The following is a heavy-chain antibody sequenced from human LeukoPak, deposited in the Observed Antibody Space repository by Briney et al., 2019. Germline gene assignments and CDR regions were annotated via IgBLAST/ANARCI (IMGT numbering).Heavy chain of an antibody. J-gene: IGHJ6*02. D-gene: IGHD3-22*01. CDR2: IIPIFGTA. V-gene: IGHV1-69*13. Sequence: PVKVSCKASGGTFSSYAISWVRQAPGQGLERMGGIIPIFGTANYAQKFQGRVTITADESTSTAYMELSSLRSEDTAVYYCARGARGYYYDSSGYYRPSSYYYGMDVWGQGTTVTVSS. CDR3: ARGARGYYYDSSGYYRPSSYYYGMDV. CDR1: GGTFSSYA.